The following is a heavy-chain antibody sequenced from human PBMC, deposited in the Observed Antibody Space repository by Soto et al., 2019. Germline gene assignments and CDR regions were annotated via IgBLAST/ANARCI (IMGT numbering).Heavy chain of an antibody. V-gene: IGHV1-18*01. J-gene: IGHJ4*02. D-gene: IGHD3-10*01. CDR2: VSSYIGNT. CDR1: GYTFTDHG. CDR3: AREVEGSYSPADF. Sequence: QVQLVQSGPEVKKPGASVTVSCKTSGYTFTDHGIDWVRQAPGQGLEWVGWVSSYIGNTNYAYNLQDRVIMTTDAATSTADMELRGLRADDTAVYYGAREVEGSYSPADFWAQGTPVTVSS.